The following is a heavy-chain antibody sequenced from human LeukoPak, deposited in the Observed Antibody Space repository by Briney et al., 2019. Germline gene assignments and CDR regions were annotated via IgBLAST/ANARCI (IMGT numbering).Heavy chain of an antibody. D-gene: IGHD3-10*01. CDR1: GGSISSGSYY. Sequence: SETLSLTCTVSGGSISSGSYYWSWIRQPPGKGLEWIGYIYYSGSTNYNPSLKSRVTISVDTSKNQFSLKLSSVTAADTPVYYCARSYYGSGSYSWGQGTLVTVSS. CDR2: IYYSGST. V-gene: IGHV4-61*01. J-gene: IGHJ4*02. CDR3: ARSYYGSGSYS.